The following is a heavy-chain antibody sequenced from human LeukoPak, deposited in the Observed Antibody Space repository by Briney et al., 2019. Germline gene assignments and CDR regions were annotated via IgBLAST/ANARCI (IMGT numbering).Heavy chain of an antibody. CDR1: GFSVSSSS. J-gene: IGHJ4*02. CDR3: GTSASAHYRVFDY. Sequence: GGSLRLSCAVSGFSVSSSSMNWVRQAPGKGLEWVSIFYSGGSVLFADSVKGRFSVSRDSSKNTMYLQMNNLGAEDTAIYYCGTSASAHYRVFDYWGQGALVTVSS. D-gene: IGHD3-10*01. CDR2: FYSGGSV. V-gene: IGHV3-53*01.